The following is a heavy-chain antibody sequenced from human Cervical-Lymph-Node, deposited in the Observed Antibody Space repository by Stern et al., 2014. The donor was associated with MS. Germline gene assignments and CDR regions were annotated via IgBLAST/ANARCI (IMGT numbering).Heavy chain of an antibody. V-gene: IGHV1-18*01. Sequence: VQLVESGAEVKKPGSSVKVSCKASGGTFSSYAISWVRQAPGQGLEWMGWISAYNGTTNYAQKLQGRVTMTTDTSTSTAYMELRSLRSDDTAVYYCARDGGIAAAGTFRRGFAPWGQGTLVTVSS. CDR3: ARDGGIAAAGTFRRGFAP. CDR2: ISAYNGTT. J-gene: IGHJ5*02. CDR1: GGTFSSYA. D-gene: IGHD6-13*01.